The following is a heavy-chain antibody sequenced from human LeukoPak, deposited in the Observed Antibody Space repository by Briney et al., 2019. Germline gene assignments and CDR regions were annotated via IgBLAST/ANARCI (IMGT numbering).Heavy chain of an antibody. CDR3: AKDASSSWYNWFDP. D-gene: IGHD6-13*01. Sequence: GGSLRLSCAASGFTFSSSAMNWVRQAPGKGLEWVAVISYDGSDKYYADSVKGRFTISRDNSKNTLYLQMNSLRAEDTAVYYCAKDASSSWYNWFDPWGQGTLVTVSS. CDR2: ISYDGSDK. CDR1: GFTFSSSA. V-gene: IGHV3-30*01. J-gene: IGHJ5*02.